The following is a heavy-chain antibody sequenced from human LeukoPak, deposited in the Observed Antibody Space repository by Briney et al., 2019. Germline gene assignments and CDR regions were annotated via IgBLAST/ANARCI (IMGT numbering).Heavy chain of an antibody. Sequence: SVKVSCKASGGTFSSYTISWVRQAPGQGLEWMGRIIPILGIANYAQKFQGRVTITTDESTSTAYMELSSLRSEDTAVYYCASGGLGELSLPDYWGQGTLVTVSS. D-gene: IGHD3-16*02. CDR1: GGTFSSYT. J-gene: IGHJ4*02. CDR3: ASGGLGELSLPDY. CDR2: IIPILGIA. V-gene: IGHV1-69*02.